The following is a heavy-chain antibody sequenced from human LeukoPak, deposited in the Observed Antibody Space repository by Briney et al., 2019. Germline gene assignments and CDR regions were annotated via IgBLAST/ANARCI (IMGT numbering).Heavy chain of an antibody. CDR3: ARVVVPASLDY. Sequence: ASVKVSCTASGYTFTSYGISWVRQAPGQGLEWMGWISAYNGNTNYAQKLQGRVTTTTDTSTSTAYMELRSLRSDDTAVYYCARVVVPASLDYWGQGTLVTVSS. CDR1: GYTFTSYG. V-gene: IGHV1-18*04. CDR2: ISAYNGNT. D-gene: IGHD2-2*01. J-gene: IGHJ4*02.